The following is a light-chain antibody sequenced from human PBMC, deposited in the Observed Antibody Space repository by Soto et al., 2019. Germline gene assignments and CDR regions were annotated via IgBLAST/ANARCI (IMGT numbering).Light chain of an antibody. J-gene: IGKJ4*01. CDR1: QSVTTY. V-gene: IGKV3-11*01. CDR2: DAS. CDR3: QQRSSWPRV. Sequence: EIVLTQSPATLSLSPGERATLSCTASQSVTTYFGWYQQKPGQAPRLLIYDASKRAIGIPDRFSGSGSGTDFTLTISSLEPEDFAVYYCQQRSSWPRVFGGGTKVEIK.